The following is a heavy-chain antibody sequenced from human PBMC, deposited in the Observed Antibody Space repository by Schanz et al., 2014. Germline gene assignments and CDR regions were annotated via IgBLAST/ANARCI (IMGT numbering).Heavy chain of an antibody. V-gene: IGHV3-30-3*01. CDR3: ASGGYCTNGVCNGGRNWFDP. D-gene: IGHD2-8*01. CDR2: ISYDGSTK. Sequence: QVQLMESGGGVVQPGRSLRLSCAVSGFTFGGYALHWVRQAPGKGLEWVAVISYDGSTKYYADSVKGRFTISRDNSKNTLYLQINSLRAEDTAVYYCASGGYCTNGVCNGGRNWFDPWGQGTLVNVSS. CDR1: GFTFGGYA. J-gene: IGHJ5*02.